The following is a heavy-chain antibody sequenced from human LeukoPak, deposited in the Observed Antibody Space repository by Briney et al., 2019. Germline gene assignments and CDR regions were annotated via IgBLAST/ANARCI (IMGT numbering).Heavy chain of an antibody. Sequence: GGSLRLSCAASGFTFSSYAMHWVRQAPGKGLEWVAVISYDGSNKYYADSVKGRFTISRDNSKNTLYLQMNSLRAEDTALYYCAKDLGPYYFYYMDVWGKGTTVTVSS. J-gene: IGHJ6*03. CDR2: ISYDGSNK. CDR1: GFTFSSYA. V-gene: IGHV3-30-3*01. D-gene: IGHD3-16*01. CDR3: AKDLGPYYFYYMDV.